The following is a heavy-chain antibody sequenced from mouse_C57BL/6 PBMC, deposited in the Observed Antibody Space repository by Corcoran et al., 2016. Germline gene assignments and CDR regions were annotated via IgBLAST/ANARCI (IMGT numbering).Heavy chain of an antibody. CDR2: IFPGSGST. J-gene: IGHJ4*01. V-gene: IGHV1-75*01. CDR3: ARFDYDGGGAMDY. D-gene: IGHD2-4*01. CDR1: GYTFTDYY. Sequence: QVQLQQSGPELVKPGASVKLSCKASGYTFTDYYINWVKQRPGQGLEWIGWIFPGSGSTYYNEKFKGKATLTVDKSSSTAYMLLSSLTSEDSAVYCCARFDYDGGGAMDYWGQGTSVTVSS.